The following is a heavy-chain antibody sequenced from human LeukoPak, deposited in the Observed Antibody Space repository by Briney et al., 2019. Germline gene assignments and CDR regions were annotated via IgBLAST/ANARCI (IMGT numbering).Heavy chain of an antibody. CDR1: GFTFTTYS. CDR2: IDNSGTYI. V-gene: IGHV3-21*01. J-gene: IGHJ3*02. CDR3: ARDATGSNFWSGYDAFDI. D-gene: IGHD3-3*01. Sequence: GGSLRLSCTASGFTFTTYSMDWVRQAPGKGLEWVSSIDNSGTYIYYADSVKGRFTISRDNSKNSLYLQMNSLRAEETAVYYCARDATGSNFWSGYDAFDIWGQGTMVTVSS.